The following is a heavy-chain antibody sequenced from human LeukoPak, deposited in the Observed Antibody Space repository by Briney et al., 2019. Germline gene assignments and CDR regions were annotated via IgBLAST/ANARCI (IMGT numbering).Heavy chain of an antibody. CDR1: GXTFSSYG. D-gene: IGHD2-15*01. Sequence: GGSLRLSCAASGXTFSSYGMSWVRQAPGKGLEWVSSISSSGGSTYYADSVKGRVTISRDNSKNTLYLQMNSLRAEDTAVYYCAKGLTVAVNWGQGTLVTVSS. CDR3: AKGLTVAVN. CDR2: ISSSGGST. V-gene: IGHV3-23*01. J-gene: IGHJ4*02.